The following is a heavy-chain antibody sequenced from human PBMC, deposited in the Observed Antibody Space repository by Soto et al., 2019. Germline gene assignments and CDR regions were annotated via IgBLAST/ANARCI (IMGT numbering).Heavy chain of an antibody. J-gene: IGHJ6*03. CDR2: INHSGST. V-gene: IGHV4-34*01. D-gene: IGHD3-3*01. Sequence: SETLSLTCAVYGGSFSGYDWSWSRQPPGKGLEWFGEINHSGSTNYNPSLKSRVTISVDTSKNQFSLKLSSVTAADTAVYYCARVGYDFWSGSTTHPAVYMDVWGKGTTVTVSS. CDR3: ARVGYDFWSGSTTHPAVYMDV. CDR1: GGSFSGYD.